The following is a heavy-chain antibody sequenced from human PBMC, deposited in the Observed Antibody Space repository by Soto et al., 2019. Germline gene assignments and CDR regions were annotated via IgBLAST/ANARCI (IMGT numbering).Heavy chain of an antibody. D-gene: IGHD6-13*01. V-gene: IGHV1-69*02. CDR1: GGTFSSYT. J-gene: IGHJ4*02. CDR2: IIPILGIA. CDR3: ARYIAARTNSGFDY. Sequence: ASVKVSCKASGGTFSSYTISWVRQSPGQGLEWMGRIIPILGIANYAQKFQGRVTITADKSTSTAYMELSSLRSEDTAVYYCARYIAARTNSGFDYWGQGTLVTVSS.